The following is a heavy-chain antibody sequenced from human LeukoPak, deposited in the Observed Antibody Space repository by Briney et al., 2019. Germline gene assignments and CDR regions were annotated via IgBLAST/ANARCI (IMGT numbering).Heavy chain of an antibody. CDR3: AKAKIRDFDY. V-gene: IGHV3-48*03. CDR2: ISSSGSTI. J-gene: IGHJ4*02. D-gene: IGHD3-10*01. Sequence: GGSLRLSCAASGFTFSSYEMNWVRQAPGKGLEWVSYISSSGSTIYYADSVKGRFTISRDNSKNTLYLQMNSLRAEDTAVYYCAKAKIRDFDYWGQGTLVTVSS. CDR1: GFTFSSYE.